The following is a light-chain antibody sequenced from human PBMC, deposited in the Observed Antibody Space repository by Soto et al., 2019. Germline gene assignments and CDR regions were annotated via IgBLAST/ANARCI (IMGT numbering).Light chain of an antibody. V-gene: IGLV2-14*01. CDR3: SSYTSSSTPYV. CDR2: EVS. CDR1: SSDVGGYNY. J-gene: IGLJ1*01. Sequence: QSALTQPASVSGSPGQSITISCTGTSSDVGGYNYVSWYQQHPGKAPKLMIYEVSNRPSGVSNRFSGSKSGNTASLTISGLQAEEEADYYCSSYTSSSTPYVFGTVTKLTVL.